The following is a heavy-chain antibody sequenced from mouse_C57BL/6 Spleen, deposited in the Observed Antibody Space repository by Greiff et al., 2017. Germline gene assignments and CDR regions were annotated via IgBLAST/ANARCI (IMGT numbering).Heavy chain of an antibody. CDR3: ARGSSYGDY. V-gene: IGHV1-26*01. Sequence: EVQLQQSGPELVKPGASVKISCKASGYTFTDYYMNWVKQSHGKSLEWIGDINPNNGGTSYNQKFKGKATLTVDKSSSTAYMELRSLTAEDSAVYYCARGSSYGDYGGQGTTLTVSS. CDR1: GYTFTDYY. J-gene: IGHJ2*01. CDR2: INPNNGGT. D-gene: IGHD1-1*01.